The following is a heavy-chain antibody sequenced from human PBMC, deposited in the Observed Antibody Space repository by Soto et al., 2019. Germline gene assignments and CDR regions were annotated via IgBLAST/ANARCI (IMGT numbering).Heavy chain of an antibody. CDR1: GGSFSDFY. V-gene: IGHV4-34*01. J-gene: IGHJ3*02. D-gene: IGHD2-2*01. CDR3: ARGPRVVWVVPTAQRDVFDN. Sequence: QVQLQQWGAGLLKPSETLSLTCAVYGGSFSDFYWNCIRQPPGKGLEWIGEINHSGSTSYNPSLKSRVTISVDTSKNQICLKLTSVTAADTAVYYCARGPRVVWVVPTAQRDVFDNWGQGTMVTVSS. CDR2: INHSGST.